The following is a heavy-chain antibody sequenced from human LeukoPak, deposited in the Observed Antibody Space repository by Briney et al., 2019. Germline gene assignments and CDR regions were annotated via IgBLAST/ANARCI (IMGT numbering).Heavy chain of an antibody. CDR3: ASGQDYYDGSGPGDY. J-gene: IGHJ4*02. D-gene: IGHD3-22*01. Sequence: PSETLSLTCAVYGGSFSGYYWSWIRQPPGKGLEWIGEINHSGSTNYNPSLKSRVTISVDTSKNQFSLKLSSVTAADTAVYYCASGQDYYDGSGPGDYWGQGTLVTVSS. CDR2: INHSGST. V-gene: IGHV4-34*01. CDR1: GGSFSGYY.